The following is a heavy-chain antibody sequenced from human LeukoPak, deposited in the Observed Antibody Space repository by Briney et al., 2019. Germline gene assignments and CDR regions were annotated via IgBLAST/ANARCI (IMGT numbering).Heavy chain of an antibody. CDR3: ARDERYYYGSGSYYYYGLDV. CDR2: ISWNSGSI. CDR1: GFTFDDYA. V-gene: IGHV3-9*01. D-gene: IGHD3-10*01. J-gene: IGHJ6*02. Sequence: PGGSLRLSCAASGFTFDDYAMHWVRQAPGKGLEWVSGISWNSGSIGYADSVKGRFTISRDNARNSLYLQMNNLRAEDTAVYYCARDERYYYGSGSYYYYGLDVWGQGTTVTVSS.